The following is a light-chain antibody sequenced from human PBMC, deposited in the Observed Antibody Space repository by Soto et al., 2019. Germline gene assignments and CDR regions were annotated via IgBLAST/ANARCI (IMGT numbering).Light chain of an antibody. V-gene: IGKV1-5*01. CDR1: QSISSW. CDR3: QQYNSYWT. CDR2: DAS. Sequence: DIQMTQSPSALSASVDDRVTITCRASQSISSWLAWYQQKPGKAPKLLIYDASRLESGVPSRFSGRGSGTEFTLTISSLQPDDFATYSCQQYNSYWTFGQGTKVDIK. J-gene: IGKJ1*01.